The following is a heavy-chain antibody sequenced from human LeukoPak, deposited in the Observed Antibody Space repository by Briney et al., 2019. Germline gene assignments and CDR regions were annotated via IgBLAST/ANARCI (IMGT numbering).Heavy chain of an antibody. D-gene: IGHD3-22*01. Sequence: GGSLRLSCAASGFTFSSYAMHWVRQAPGKGLEWVAVISYDGSNKYYADSVKGRFTISRDNSKNTLYLQMNSLRAEDTAVYYCARDRRYTMIGAGYGMDVWGQGTTVTVSS. CDR2: ISYDGSNK. V-gene: IGHV3-30*01. CDR3: ARDRRYTMIGAGYGMDV. CDR1: GFTFSSYA. J-gene: IGHJ6*02.